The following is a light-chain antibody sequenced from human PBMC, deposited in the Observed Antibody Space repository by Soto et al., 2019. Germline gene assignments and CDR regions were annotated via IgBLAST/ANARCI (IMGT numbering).Light chain of an antibody. V-gene: IGKV3-15*01. CDR2: GAS. J-gene: IGKJ1*01. CDR1: QSVGAN. Sequence: EIVMTQSPATLSVSPGERATLSCRASQSVGANLAWYQQKPSQAPRLLIYGASTRAAGISPRFSGGGSGTEFTLTISSLQSEDFGVYYCQQYTYWPRTFGQGTKVGIK. CDR3: QQYTYWPRT.